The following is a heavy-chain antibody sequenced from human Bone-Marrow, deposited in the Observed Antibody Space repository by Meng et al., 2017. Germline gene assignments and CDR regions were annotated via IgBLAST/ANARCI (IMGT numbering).Heavy chain of an antibody. D-gene: IGHD5-18*01. J-gene: IGHJ4*02. CDR1: GGSFSGYY. CDR2: INHSGST. CDR3: ARTRGYSYGYYGY. V-gene: IGHV4-34*01. Sequence: QVQLQQWGAGLLKPPETLSLPCAVYGGSFSGYYWSWIRQPPGQGLEWIGEINHSGSTNYNPSLKSRVTISVDTSKNQFSLKLSSVTAADTAVYYCARTRGYSYGYYGYWGQGTLVTVSS.